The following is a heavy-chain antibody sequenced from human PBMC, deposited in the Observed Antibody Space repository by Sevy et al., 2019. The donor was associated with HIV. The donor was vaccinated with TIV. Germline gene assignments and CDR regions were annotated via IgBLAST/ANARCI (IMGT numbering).Heavy chain of an antibody. Sequence: ASVKVSCKASGYIFTGYYMHWVRQAPGQGLERMGWNNPNSGGTKYAQKFQGRVTMTRDKSISTVYMELSRLRSDDTAVYFCARRYSNSLNYFDFWGQGTLVTVSS. J-gene: IGHJ4*02. D-gene: IGHD6-13*01. CDR1: GYIFTGYY. V-gene: IGHV1-2*02. CDR2: NNPNSGGT. CDR3: ARRYSNSLNYFDF.